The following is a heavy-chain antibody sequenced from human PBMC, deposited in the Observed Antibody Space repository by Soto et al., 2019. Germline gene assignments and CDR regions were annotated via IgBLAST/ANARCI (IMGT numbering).Heavy chain of an antibody. Sequence: QVQLVQSGAEVKKPGSSVKVSCKDSGGTCGSYVFSWVRQAPGQGLEWMGGIIPALGVTNYAQKFQGRVTITADQSTTTAYMELSRLRSEDTAVYYCATNYDTGGDWAQGTLVTVSS. J-gene: IGHJ4*02. CDR2: IIPALGVT. CDR1: GGTCGSYV. V-gene: IGHV1-69*09. D-gene: IGHD2-21*01. CDR3: ATNYDTGGD.